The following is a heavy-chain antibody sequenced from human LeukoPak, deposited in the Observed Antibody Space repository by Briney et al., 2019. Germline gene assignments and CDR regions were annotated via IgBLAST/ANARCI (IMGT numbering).Heavy chain of an antibody. CDR2: IYYSGST. CDR3: ARATSSYFYYMDV. V-gene: IGHV4-39*01. Sequence: SETLSLTCTVSGGSISSNSYYWGWIRQPPGKGLEWIGSIYYSGSTYYNPSLKSRVTISVDTSKNQFSLNVSSVTAADTAVYYCARATSSYFYYMDVWGKGTTVTISS. CDR1: GGSISSNSYY. J-gene: IGHJ6*03. D-gene: IGHD5-12*01.